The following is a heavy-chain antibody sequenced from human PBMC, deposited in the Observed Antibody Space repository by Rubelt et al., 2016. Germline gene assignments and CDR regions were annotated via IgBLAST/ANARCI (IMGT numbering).Heavy chain of an antibody. D-gene: IGHD3-10*01. Sequence: TFSSYSMNWVRQAPGKGLEWVSSISSSSSYIYYADSVKGRFTISRDNAKTSLYLQMNSLRAEDTAVYYCAGDPGDDAFDIWGQGTMVTVSS. J-gene: IGHJ3*02. CDR2: ISSSSSYI. V-gene: IGHV3-21*01. CDR1: TFSSYS. CDR3: AGDPGDDAFDI.